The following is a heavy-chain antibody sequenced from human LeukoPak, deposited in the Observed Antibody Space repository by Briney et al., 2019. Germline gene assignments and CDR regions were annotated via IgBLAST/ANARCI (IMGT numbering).Heavy chain of an antibody. CDR2: MNPNSGNT. CDR3: ARGRYDYVWGRYYNWFDP. CDR1: GYTFTSYD. D-gene: IGHD3-16*01. J-gene: IGHJ5*02. Sequence: ASVKVSCKASGYTFTSYDINWVRQATGQGLEWMGWMNPNSGNTGYAQKFQGRVTMTRNTSISTAYMELSSLRSEDTGVYYCARGRYDYVWGRYYNWFDPWGQGTLVTVSS. V-gene: IGHV1-8*01.